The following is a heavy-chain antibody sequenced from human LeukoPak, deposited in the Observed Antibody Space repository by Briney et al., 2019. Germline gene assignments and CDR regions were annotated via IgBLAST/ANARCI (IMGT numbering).Heavy chain of an antibody. V-gene: IGHV4-59*08. CDR3: ARGIDDYSNYFDY. CDR1: GGSISSYY. J-gene: IGHJ4*02. Sequence: SETLSLTCTVSGGSISSYYWSWIRQPPGKGLEWIGYIYYSGSTNYNPSLKSRVTISVDTSKNQFSLKLSSVTAADTAVYYCARGIDDYSNYFDYWGQGTLVTVSS. D-gene: IGHD4-4*01. CDR2: IYYSGST.